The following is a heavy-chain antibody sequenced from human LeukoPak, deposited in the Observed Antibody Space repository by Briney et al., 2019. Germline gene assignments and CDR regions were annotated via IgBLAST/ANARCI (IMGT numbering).Heavy chain of an antibody. Sequence: AGGSLRLSCAASGFTFQNYAMNWLRQTPDRGLFWVAAISVDGSATNYADSVKGRFTVSRDNSKNTLYLQMNNLRPDDTAVYYCARDFGYWGQGTLVTVSS. CDR3: ARDFGY. CDR2: ISVDGSAT. V-gene: IGHV3-30*04. CDR1: GFTFQNYA. J-gene: IGHJ4*02.